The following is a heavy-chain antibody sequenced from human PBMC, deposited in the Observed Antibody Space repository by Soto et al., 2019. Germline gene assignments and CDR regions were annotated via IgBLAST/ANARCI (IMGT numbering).Heavy chain of an antibody. V-gene: IGHV4-34*01. J-gene: IGHJ5*02. CDR1: GASFNGYY. CDR2: INHTGGP. D-gene: IGHD1-20*01. Sequence: XATLSLACAVHGASFNGYYWNWIRQPPGKGLEWIGEINHTGGPHYNPSLKSRVTMSVDTSKNQFSLRLSSVTAADTGIYYCATRITVFGLLIPPFDPWGQGTQVTVSS. CDR3: ATRITVFGLLIPPFDP.